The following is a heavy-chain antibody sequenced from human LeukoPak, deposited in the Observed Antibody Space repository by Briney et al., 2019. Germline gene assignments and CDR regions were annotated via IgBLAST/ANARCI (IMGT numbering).Heavy chain of an antibody. Sequence: GGSLRLSCTASGFTFSSFPMTWVRQAPGKGLEWVSTISGGRGSTFYADSVKGRFTISRDSSKNILYLQMNSLRVEDTAIYYCAKIYYADSTGYASDYWGQGALVTVPS. J-gene: IGHJ4*02. CDR3: AKIYYADSTGYASDY. V-gene: IGHV3-23*01. D-gene: IGHD3-22*01. CDR2: ISGGRGST. CDR1: GFTFSSFP.